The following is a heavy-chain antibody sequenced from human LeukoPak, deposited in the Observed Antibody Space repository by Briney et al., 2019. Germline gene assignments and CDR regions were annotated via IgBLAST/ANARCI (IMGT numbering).Heavy chain of an antibody. CDR2: IHHSGST. CDR1: GYSTTSGYF. D-gene: IGHD3-22*01. J-gene: IGHJ3*02. V-gene: IGHV4-38-2*02. Sequence: SETLSLTCTVSGYSTTSGYFWGWIRQPPGKGLEWIGSIHHSGSTYHNPSLKSRITISIDTSKNQFSLKLSSVTAADTAVYYCAREMDYYDSSGYDAFDIWGQGTMVTVS. CDR3: AREMDYYDSSGYDAFDI.